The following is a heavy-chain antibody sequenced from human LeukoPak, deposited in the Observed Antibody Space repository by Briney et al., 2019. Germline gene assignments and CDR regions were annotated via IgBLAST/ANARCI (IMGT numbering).Heavy chain of an antibody. CDR3: ARAHGSLLLDFDY. CDR1: GGSISSSSYY. D-gene: IGHD3-16*02. V-gene: IGHV4-39*07. J-gene: IGHJ4*02. Sequence: SETLSLTCTVSGGSISSSSYYWGWIRQPPGKGLEWIGSIYYSGSTYYNPSLKSRVTISVDTSKNKFSLKLSSVTAADTAVYYCARAHGSLLLDFDYWGQGTLVTVSS. CDR2: IYYSGST.